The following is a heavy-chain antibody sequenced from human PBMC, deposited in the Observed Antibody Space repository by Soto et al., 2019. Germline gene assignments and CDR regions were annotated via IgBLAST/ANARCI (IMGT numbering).Heavy chain of an antibody. D-gene: IGHD4-17*01. J-gene: IGHJ4*02. CDR2: IFFSGNT. V-gene: IGHV4-31*03. CDR3: ARDNYGGMLDF. Sequence: SETLSLTCTVSGGSILNGGHYWTWIRQHPGKGLEWIGKIFFSGNTHYNPALKSRLTFSVDTTKNQFSLKLTSVTAADTAIYYCARDNYGGMLDFWDPGTLVTVSS. CDR1: GGSILNGGHY.